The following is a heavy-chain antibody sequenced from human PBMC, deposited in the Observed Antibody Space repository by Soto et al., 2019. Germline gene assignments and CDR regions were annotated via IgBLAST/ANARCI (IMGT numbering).Heavy chain of an antibody. CDR3: ATHMGTVISGYGTLFAY. Sequence: EVQLVESGGGLVQPGRSLRLSCAASGFTFDDYAMNWVRQAPGKGLEWVSGISWNSGSIGYADSVKGRFTISRDNAKNCLYLQMNSRRAEDTALYYCATHMGTVISGYGTLFAYWGQGTLVTVSS. V-gene: IGHV3-9*01. CDR2: ISWNSGSI. D-gene: IGHD5-12*01. J-gene: IGHJ4*02. CDR1: GFTFDDYA.